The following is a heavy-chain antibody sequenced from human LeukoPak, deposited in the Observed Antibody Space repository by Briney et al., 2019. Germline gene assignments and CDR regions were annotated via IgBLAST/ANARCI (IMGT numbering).Heavy chain of an antibody. CDR3: AGGLWFGELWASWFDP. V-gene: IGHV1-46*01. D-gene: IGHD3-10*01. J-gene: IGHJ5*02. Sequence: EASVKVSCKASGYTFTSYYMHWVRQAPGQGLEWMGIINPSGGSTSYAQKFQGRVTMTRDTSTSTVYMELSSLRSEDTAVYYCAGGLWFGELWASWFDPWGQGTLVTVSS. CDR1: GYTFTSYY. CDR2: INPSGGST.